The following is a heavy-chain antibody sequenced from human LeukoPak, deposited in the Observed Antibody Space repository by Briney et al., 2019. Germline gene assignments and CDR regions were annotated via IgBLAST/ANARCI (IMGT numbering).Heavy chain of an antibody. Sequence: GRSLRLSCAASGFTFSSYGMHWVRQAPGKGLEWVAVISYDGSNKYYADSVKGRFTISRDNSKNTLYLQMNSLRAEDTAVYYFAKGGGTSPSYYSGMDVWAQGPTVTAPS. V-gene: IGHV3-30*18. J-gene: IGHJ6*02. D-gene: IGHD4-23*01. CDR3: AKGGGTSPSYYSGMDV. CDR2: ISYDGSNK. CDR1: GFTFSSYG.